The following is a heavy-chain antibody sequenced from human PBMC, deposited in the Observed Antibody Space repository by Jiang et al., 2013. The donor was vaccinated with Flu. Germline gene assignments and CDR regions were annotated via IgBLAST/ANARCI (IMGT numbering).Heavy chain of an antibody. CDR2: IYYNGNT. Sequence: LLKPSETLSLTCTVSGGSIHNNNYFWGWIRQPPGKGLEWLGSIYYNGNTYYSPSLESRVSMSVDTSNNQFSLKLSSVAAADTAVYYCARHGKEILIDGFDVWGQGTMVTVSS. J-gene: IGHJ3*01. V-gene: IGHV4-39*01. CDR3: ARHGKEILIDGFDV. D-gene: IGHD2-8*01. CDR1: GGSIHNNNYF.